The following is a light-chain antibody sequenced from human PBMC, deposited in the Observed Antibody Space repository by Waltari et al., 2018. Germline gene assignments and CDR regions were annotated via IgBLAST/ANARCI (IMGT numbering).Light chain of an antibody. Sequence: QSALTQPASVSGSPGQSITISCTGTSSDVGSYKLVSWYQQHPGKAPWLMIYADSNRPSGSSNRFSGSKSGNTASLTSSGLQAEDEAAYYCCSYAGSSTVKFGEGTYLTVL. CDR1: SSDVGSYKL. CDR3: CSYAGSSTVK. V-gene: IGLV2-23*01. J-gene: IGLJ2*01. CDR2: ADS.